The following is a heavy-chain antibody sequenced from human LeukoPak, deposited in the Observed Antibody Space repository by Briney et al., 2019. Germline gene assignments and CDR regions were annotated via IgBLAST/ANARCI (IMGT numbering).Heavy chain of an antibody. V-gene: IGHV3-33*01. Sequence: GRSLRLSCAASGFTFSSYGMHWVRQAPGKGLERVAVIWYDGSNKYYADSVKGRFTISRDNSKNTLYLQMNSLRAEDTAVYYCARNHATYDSSGNYFDYWGQGTLVTVSS. J-gene: IGHJ4*02. CDR1: GFTFSSYG. D-gene: IGHD3-22*01. CDR2: IWYDGSNK. CDR3: ARNHATYDSSGNYFDY.